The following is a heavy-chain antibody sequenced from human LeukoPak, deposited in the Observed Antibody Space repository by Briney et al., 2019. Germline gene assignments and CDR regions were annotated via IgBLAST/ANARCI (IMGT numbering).Heavy chain of an antibody. V-gene: IGHV4-34*01. CDR2: INHSGST. CDR3: ARRPSNYYDSSGYLDY. Sequence: PSETLSLTCAVYGGSFSSYYWSWIRQPPGKGLEWIGEINHSGSTNYNPSLKSRVTVSVDTSKNQFSLKLSSVTAADTAVYYCARRPSNYYDSSGYLDYWGQGTLVTVSS. J-gene: IGHJ4*02. D-gene: IGHD3-22*01. CDR1: GGSFSSYY.